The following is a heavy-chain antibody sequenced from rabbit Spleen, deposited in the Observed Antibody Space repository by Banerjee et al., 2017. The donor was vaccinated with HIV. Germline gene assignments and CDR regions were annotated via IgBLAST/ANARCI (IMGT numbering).Heavy chain of an antibody. CDR3: ARDAGTSFSTYGMDL. CDR2: IYNGDGA. D-gene: IGHD8-1*01. V-gene: IGHV1S45*01. CDR1: GFDFSGSNA. J-gene: IGHJ6*01. Sequence: QEQLEESGGDLVQPEGSLTLTCTVYGFDFSGSNAVCWVRQAPGKGLEWITCIYNGDGAYYASWAKGRFTVSKTSSTTVTLQLNSLTAADTATYFCARDAGTSFSTYGMDLWGPGTLVTVS.